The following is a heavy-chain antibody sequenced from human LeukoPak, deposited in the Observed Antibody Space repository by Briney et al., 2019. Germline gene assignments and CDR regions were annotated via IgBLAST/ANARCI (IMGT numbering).Heavy chain of an antibody. J-gene: IGHJ6*02. CDR2: IYTSGST. D-gene: IGHD4-17*01. V-gene: IGHV4-4*07. CDR3: ATETTVTTYYYYAMDV. Sequence: PSETLSLTCTVSGDSMSGYYWSWIRQPAGRGLEWIGRIYTSGSTNYNPSLKSRVTMSVDTSKNQFSLKLSSVTAADTAVYYCATETTVTTYYYYAMDVWGQGTTVTVSS. CDR1: GDSMSGYY.